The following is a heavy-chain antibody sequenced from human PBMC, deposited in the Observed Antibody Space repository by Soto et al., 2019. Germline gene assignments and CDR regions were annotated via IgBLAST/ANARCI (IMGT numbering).Heavy chain of an antibody. V-gene: IGHV1-24*01. Sequence: ASVKVSCKVSGYTLTELSMHWVRQAPGKGLEWMGGFDPEDGETIYAQKFQGRVTMTEDTSTDTAYMELSSLRSEDTAVYYCAPPQFYYDSRGHGVVFDIWGKGTMATV. J-gene: IGHJ3*02. CDR1: GYTLTELS. CDR3: APPQFYYDSRGHGVVFDI. CDR2: FDPEDGET. D-gene: IGHD3-22*01.